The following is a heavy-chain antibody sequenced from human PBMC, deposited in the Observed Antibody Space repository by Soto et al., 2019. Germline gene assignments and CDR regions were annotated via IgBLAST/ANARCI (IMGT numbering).Heavy chain of an antibody. D-gene: IGHD6-13*01. V-gene: IGHV3-30*18. CDR2: ISYDGSNK. CDR3: AKDFTAWQQLVRWFDP. Sequence: QVQLVESGGGVVQPGRSLRLSCAASGFTFGSYGMHWVRQAPGKGLEWVAVISYDGSNKYYADSVKGRFTISRDNSKNTLYLQMNSLRAEDTAVYYCAKDFTAWQQLVRWFDPWGQGTLVTVSS. CDR1: GFTFGSYG. J-gene: IGHJ5*02.